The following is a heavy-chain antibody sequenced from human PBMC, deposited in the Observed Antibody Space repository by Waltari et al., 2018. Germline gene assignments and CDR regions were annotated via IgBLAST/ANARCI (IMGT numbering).Heavy chain of an antibody. D-gene: IGHD6-19*01. CDR3: ARDQGAVAAGYYFDY. CDR2: IYYSGST. J-gene: IGHJ4*02. Sequence: QLQLQESGPGLVKPSETLSLTCTVSGGSISSSSSYWGWIRQPPGKGLEWIGSIYYSGSTYYNPSLKSRVTISVDTSKNQFSLKLSSVTAADTAVYYCARDQGAVAAGYYFDYWGQGTLVTVSS. CDR1: GGSISSSSSY. V-gene: IGHV4-39*07.